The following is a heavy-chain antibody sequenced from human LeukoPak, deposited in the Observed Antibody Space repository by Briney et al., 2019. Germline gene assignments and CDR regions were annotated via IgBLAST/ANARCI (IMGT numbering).Heavy chain of an antibody. J-gene: IGHJ4*02. CDR3: ARRGGGYDVDY. Sequence: SETLSLTCTVSGGSVSSGSYYWTWIRQPPGKGLECIGYIYYSGSTNYNPSLKSRVTISVDTSNSQFSLKLSSVTAADTAVYYCARRGGGYDVDYWGQGTLVTVSS. V-gene: IGHV4-61*01. CDR2: IYYSGST. D-gene: IGHD5-12*01. CDR1: GGSVSSGSYY.